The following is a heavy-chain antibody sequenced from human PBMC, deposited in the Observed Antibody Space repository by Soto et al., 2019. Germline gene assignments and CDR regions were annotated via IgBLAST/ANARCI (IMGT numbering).Heavy chain of an antibody. CDR3: ARALYDFWSGYPRYYFDY. CDR2: IYYSGST. D-gene: IGHD3-3*01. CDR1: GGSISSGDYY. V-gene: IGHV4-30-4*01. Sequence: SSETLSLTCTVSGGSISSGDYYWSWIRQPPGKSLEWIGYIYYSGSTYYNPSLKSRVTISVDTSKNQFSLQLSPVTAADTAVYYCARALYDFWSGYPRYYFDYWGQGTLVTVSS. J-gene: IGHJ4*02.